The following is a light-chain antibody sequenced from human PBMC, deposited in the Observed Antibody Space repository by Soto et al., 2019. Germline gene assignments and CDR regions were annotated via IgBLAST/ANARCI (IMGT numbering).Light chain of an antibody. CDR2: GAS. J-gene: IGKJ4*01. V-gene: IGKV3D-20*02. Sequence: EIVLTQSPGTLSLSPGERATLSCRASQGVSSSYLAWYQQKPGQAPRLLIYGASSRATGIPDRFSGSVSGTDFTLTLSSLETEDFAVYYCQQRSNWPPLTFGGGTKVDIK. CDR3: QQRSNWPPLT. CDR1: QGVSSSY.